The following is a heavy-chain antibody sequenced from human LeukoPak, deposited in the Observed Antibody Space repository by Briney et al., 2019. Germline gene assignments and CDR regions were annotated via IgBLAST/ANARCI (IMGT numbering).Heavy chain of an antibody. Sequence: GESLKISCKGSGYSFTSYWIGWVRQMPGKGLEWMGIIYPGGSDTRYSPSFQGQVTISADKSISTAYLQWSSLKASDTAMYYCASLTYCSGGSCYPDYWGQGTLVTVSS. CDR1: GYSFTSYW. CDR2: IYPGGSDT. J-gene: IGHJ4*02. V-gene: IGHV5-51*01. CDR3: ASLTYCSGGSCYPDY. D-gene: IGHD2-15*01.